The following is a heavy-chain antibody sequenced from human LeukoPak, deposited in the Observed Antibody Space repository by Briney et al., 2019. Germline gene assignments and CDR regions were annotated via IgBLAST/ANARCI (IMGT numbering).Heavy chain of an antibody. J-gene: IGHJ6*02. CDR1: GFPFSTYW. D-gene: IGHD2-2*01. CDR3: AKANYQMLAPNHPYGMDV. Sequence: GGSLRLSCTASGFPFSTYWLSWVRQAPGKGLEWVANINQDGSGEYYAGSVKGRFTISRDNAKNSLFLQMNSLRAEDTALYYCAKANYQMLAPNHPYGMDVWGQGTTVTVSS. V-gene: IGHV3-7*03. CDR2: INQDGSGE.